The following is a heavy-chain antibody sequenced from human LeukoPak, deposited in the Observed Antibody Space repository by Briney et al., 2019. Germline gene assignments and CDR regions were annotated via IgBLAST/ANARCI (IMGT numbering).Heavy chain of an antibody. D-gene: IGHD3-3*01. J-gene: IGHJ4*02. CDR3: TRGNYDLGDY. CDR1: GFTFGDYA. V-gene: IGHV3-49*03. Sequence: GGSLRLSCTASGFTFGDYAMSWFRQAPGKGLEWVGFIRTKAYGGTTEYAASVKDRFTISRDDSKSTAYLQMNSLKTEDTAVYYCTRGNYDLGDYWGQGTLVTVSS. CDR2: IRTKAYGGTT.